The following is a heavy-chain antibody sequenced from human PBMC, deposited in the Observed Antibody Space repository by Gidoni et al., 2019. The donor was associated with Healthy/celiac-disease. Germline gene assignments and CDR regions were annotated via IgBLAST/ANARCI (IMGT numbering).Heavy chain of an antibody. CDR1: GFTFSSYS. D-gene: IGHD4-4*01. Sequence: EVQLVESGGGLVKPGGPLRLSCAASGFTFSSYSMNWVRQAPGKGLEWVSSISSSSSYIYYADSVKGRFTIFRDNAKNSLYLQMNSLRAEDTAVYYCARGGLQYNLAFDYWGQGTLVTVSS. CDR3: ARGGLQYNLAFDY. V-gene: IGHV3-21*01. CDR2: ISSSSSYI. J-gene: IGHJ4*02.